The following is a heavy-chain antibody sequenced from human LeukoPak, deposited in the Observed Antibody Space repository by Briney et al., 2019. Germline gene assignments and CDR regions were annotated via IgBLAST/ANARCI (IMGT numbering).Heavy chain of an antibody. Sequence: ASVTVSCTASGYTFTVYYMHWVRQAPGQGLEWMGRINPNSGGTNYAQKFQGRVTMTRDTSISTAYMELSRLRSDDTAVYYCARDLGYCSGGSCYGYWGQGTLVTVSS. CDR3: ARDLGYCSGGSCYGY. D-gene: IGHD2-15*01. J-gene: IGHJ4*02. CDR2: INPNSGGT. CDR1: GYTFTVYY. V-gene: IGHV1-2*02.